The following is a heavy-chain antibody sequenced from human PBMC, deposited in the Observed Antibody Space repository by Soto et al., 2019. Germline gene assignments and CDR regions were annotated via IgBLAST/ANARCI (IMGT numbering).Heavy chain of an antibody. CDR1: GFTFSSYE. V-gene: IGHV3-48*03. J-gene: IGHJ3*02. Sequence: GGSLRLSCAASGFTFSSYEMNWVRQAPGKGLEWVSYISSSGSTIYYADSVKGRFTISRDNAKNSLYLQMDSLRAEDTAVYFCVKAGTMAGTGTTPRSFDIWGRGTMVTVSS. D-gene: IGHD1-1*01. CDR2: ISSSGSTI. CDR3: VKAGTMAGTGTTPRSFDI.